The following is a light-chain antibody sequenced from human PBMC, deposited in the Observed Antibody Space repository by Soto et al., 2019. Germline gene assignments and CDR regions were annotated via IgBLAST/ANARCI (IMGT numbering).Light chain of an antibody. CDR2: GAS. CDR1: QSIKNNQ. CDR3: HQRQSWPRT. V-gene: IGKV3-20*01. Sequence: EDVLTQAPGTLSLSPGERATLSCRASQSIKNNQLAWYKQTPGQAPRLLIYGASSRATDFPARFSASGSGTDFTLTISDVQPEDFALYYCHQRQSWPRTFGQGTKVDIK. J-gene: IGKJ1*01.